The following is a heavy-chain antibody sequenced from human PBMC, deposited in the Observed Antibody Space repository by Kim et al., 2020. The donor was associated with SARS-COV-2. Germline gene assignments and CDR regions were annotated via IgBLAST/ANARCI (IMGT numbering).Heavy chain of an antibody. Sequence: SETLSLTCTVSGGSISSGGYYWSWIRQHPGKGLEWIGYIYYSGSTYYNPSLKSRVTISVDTSKNQFSLKLSSVTAADTAVYYCARGPPTVVTRAVWFDPWGQGTLVTVSS. V-gene: IGHV4-31*03. CDR3: ARGPPTVVTRAVWFDP. CDR1: GGSISSGGYY. D-gene: IGHD4-17*01. J-gene: IGHJ5*02. CDR2: IYYSGST.